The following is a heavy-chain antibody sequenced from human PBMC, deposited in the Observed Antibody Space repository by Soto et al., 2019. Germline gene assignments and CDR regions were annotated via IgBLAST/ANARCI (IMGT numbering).Heavy chain of an antibody. CDR1: GCTFTTYC. D-gene: IGHD2-15*01. J-gene: IGHJ4*02. CDR2: ISPYNGDT. V-gene: IGHV1-18*04. CDR3: ARTPRAQMIVLEAATRFDY. Sequence: ASVLVSCKASGCTFTTYCFNWVLQAPAQGLEWMGWISPYNGDTNYAQNFQGRVTMTTDTSTNTAYMELRSLTSDDTARYYCARTPRAQMIVLEAATRFDYWGQGTLVTVSS.